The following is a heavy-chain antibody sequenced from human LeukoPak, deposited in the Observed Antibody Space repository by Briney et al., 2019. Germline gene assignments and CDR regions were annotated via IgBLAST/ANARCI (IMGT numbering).Heavy chain of an antibody. CDR2: TCYWSKWYN. V-gene: IGHV6-1*01. CDR1: GDSVSSNSAA. J-gene: IGHJ5*02. CDR3: ARSIAAAGTSSVWDWFDP. D-gene: IGHD6-13*01. Sequence: SQALSLTCAISGDSVSSNSAAWNWIRQSPSRGLEWLGITCYWSKWYNDYAVSVKSRITINPDTSKNQFSLQLNSVTPEDTAVYYCARSIAAAGTSSVWDWFDPWGQGTLVTVSS.